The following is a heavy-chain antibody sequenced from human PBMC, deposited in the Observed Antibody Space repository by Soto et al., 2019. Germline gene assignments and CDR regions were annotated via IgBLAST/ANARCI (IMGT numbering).Heavy chain of an antibody. Sequence: ACVXVSCKSSLGSFSTYAVSFVLQAPGHGLECLGGIIPIFDSPYYAQNFQGRVTIAAERSTSTVYMELSSLTPEDTAVYYCARGAECRGYCFKKLTWIETWGQGPLV. CDR3: ARGAECRGYCFKKLTWIET. D-gene: IGHD5-18*01. J-gene: IGHJ5*02. CDR2: IIPIFDSP. CDR1: LGSFSTYA. V-gene: IGHV1-69*06.